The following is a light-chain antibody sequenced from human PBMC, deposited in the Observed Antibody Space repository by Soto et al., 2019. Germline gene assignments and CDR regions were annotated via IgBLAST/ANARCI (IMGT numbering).Light chain of an antibody. Sequence: QSVLTQPPSASGTPGQRVTISCSGGRSNIEINYVYWYQQLPGTAPKLLIYRNDQRPSGVPDRFSGSKSGTSASLAISGLRSEDEADYFCAAWDESVSGVFGTGTKLTVL. V-gene: IGLV1-47*01. CDR1: RSNIEINY. CDR2: RND. CDR3: AAWDESVSGV. J-gene: IGLJ1*01.